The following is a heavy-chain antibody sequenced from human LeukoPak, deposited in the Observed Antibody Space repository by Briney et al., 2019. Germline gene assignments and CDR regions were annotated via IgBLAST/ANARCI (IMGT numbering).Heavy chain of an antibody. Sequence: SETLSLTCAVSGGSIRSSSYYWGWIRQSPGRGLEWIGSVDYSGSINFNPSLKSRVAISADTSKNQFSLKLSSVTAADTAVYYCARSYNNWFDPWGQGTLVTVSS. CDR1: GGSIRSSSYY. J-gene: IGHJ5*02. D-gene: IGHD2-2*02. CDR2: VDYSGSI. CDR3: ARSYNNWFDP. V-gene: IGHV4-39*01.